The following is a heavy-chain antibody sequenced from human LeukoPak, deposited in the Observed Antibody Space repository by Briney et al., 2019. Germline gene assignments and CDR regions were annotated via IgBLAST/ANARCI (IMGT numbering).Heavy chain of an antibody. CDR3: ARVPPYYYDSSGYPGGFGY. V-gene: IGHV4-34*01. J-gene: IGHJ4*02. CDR2: INDSGSS. Sequence: SETLSLTCAVYGGSFGGYYWSWIRQPPGKGLEWIGEINDSGSSNYIPSLKSRVTISVDTSKNQFSLKLSSVTAADTAVYYCARVPPYYYDSSGYPGGFGYWGQGTLVTVSS. D-gene: IGHD3-22*01. CDR1: GGSFGGYY.